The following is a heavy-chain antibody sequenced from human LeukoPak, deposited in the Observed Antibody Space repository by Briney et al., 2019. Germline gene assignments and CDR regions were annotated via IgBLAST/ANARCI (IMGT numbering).Heavy chain of an antibody. V-gene: IGHV1-3*01. Sequence: GASVKVSCKASGYTFTSYAMHWVRQAPGQRLEWMGWINAGNGNTKCSQKFQGRVTITRDTSASTAYMELSSLRSEDTAVYYCARAPLLWFGEFHLTFDYWGQGTLVTVSS. CDR3: ARAPLLWFGEFHLTFDY. D-gene: IGHD3-10*01. CDR2: INAGNGNT. CDR1: GYTFTSYA. J-gene: IGHJ4*02.